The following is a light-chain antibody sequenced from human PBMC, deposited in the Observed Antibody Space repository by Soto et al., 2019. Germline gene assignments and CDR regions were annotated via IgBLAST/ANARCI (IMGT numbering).Light chain of an antibody. CDR3: QQYEDLPLT. CDR2: DAS. Sequence: DIQMTQSPSSLSASVGDRVTITCQASQDISKFLNWYQLKPGKAPRLLIFDASSVEKWVPSRFSGSGSGTHFTFTIDSLQAEDLATYYCQQYEDLPLTFGGGTTVEI. J-gene: IGKJ4*01. V-gene: IGKV1-33*01. CDR1: QDISKF.